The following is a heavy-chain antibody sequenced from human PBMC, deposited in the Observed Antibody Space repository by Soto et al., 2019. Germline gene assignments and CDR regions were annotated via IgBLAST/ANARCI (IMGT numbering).Heavy chain of an antibody. J-gene: IGHJ4*02. CDR3: AKSTWDDLPPIF. D-gene: IGHD3-3*01. CDR1: GFGLSSYA. Sequence: LRLSCAASGFGLSSYAVSWVRQAPGKGLEWVSVISGSGGATYYADSVKGRFTISRDNSKNTLYLQMNSVRAEDTAVYYCAKSTWDDLPPIFGGRGPPVTVPS. CDR2: ISGSGGAT. V-gene: IGHV3-23*01.